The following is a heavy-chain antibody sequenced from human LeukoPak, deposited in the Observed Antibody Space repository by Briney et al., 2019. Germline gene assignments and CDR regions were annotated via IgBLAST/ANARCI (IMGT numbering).Heavy chain of an antibody. J-gene: IGHJ4*02. V-gene: IGHV1-2*02. CDR1: GYTFTGYY. D-gene: IGHD6-19*01. CDR3: AREGVAGIAFFDY. CDR2: INPNSGGT. Sequence: ASVKVSCKASGYTFTGYYMHWVRQAPGQGLEWMGWINPNSGGTNYAQKFQGRVTMTRDTSISTAYMELSRLRSDDTAVYYCAREGVAGIAFFDYWGQGTLVTVSS.